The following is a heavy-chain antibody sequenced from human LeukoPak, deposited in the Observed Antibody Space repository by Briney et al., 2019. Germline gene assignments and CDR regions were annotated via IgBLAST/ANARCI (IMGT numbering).Heavy chain of an antibody. V-gene: IGHV4-59*01. D-gene: IGHD6-13*01. CDR3: AREYSSGWYTWFVP. CDR1: GGSISSYY. CDR2: IYYSGST. J-gene: IGHJ5*02. Sequence: SETLSLTCTVSGGSISSYYWSWIRQPPGKGLEWIGYIYYSGSTNYNPSLKSRVPISVDTSKNQFSLKLSSVTAADTAVYYCAREYSSGWYTWFVPWGQGTLGTVSS.